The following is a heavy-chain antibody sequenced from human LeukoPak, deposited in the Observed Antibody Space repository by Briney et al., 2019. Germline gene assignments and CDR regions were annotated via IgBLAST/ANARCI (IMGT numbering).Heavy chain of an antibody. V-gene: IGHV3-11*06. D-gene: IGHD6-19*01. J-gene: IGHJ3*02. Sequence: GGSLRLSCAASGFTFSDYYMSWIRQAPGKGLEWVSSISSSSCYIYYADSVKGRFTISRDNAKNSLYLQMNSLRAEDTAVYYCARSLSSGWTRHDAFDIWGQGTMVTVSS. CDR1: GFTFSDYY. CDR2: ISSSSCYI. CDR3: ARSLSSGWTRHDAFDI.